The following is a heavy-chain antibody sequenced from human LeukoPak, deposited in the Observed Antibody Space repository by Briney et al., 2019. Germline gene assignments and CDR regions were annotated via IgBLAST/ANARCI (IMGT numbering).Heavy chain of an antibody. J-gene: IGHJ4*02. Sequence: SETLSLTCTVSGGSISSRISYWSWIRQSPGKGLEWIATIYYGGSIYSPSLKSRLTISVDTSKNQFSLKVTSMTAADTAVYYCARRIVGVIDAFDYWGQGALVTVSS. CDR2: IYYGGS. CDR3: ARRIVGVIDAFDY. V-gene: IGHV4-39*01. D-gene: IGHD1-26*01. CDR1: GGSISSRISY.